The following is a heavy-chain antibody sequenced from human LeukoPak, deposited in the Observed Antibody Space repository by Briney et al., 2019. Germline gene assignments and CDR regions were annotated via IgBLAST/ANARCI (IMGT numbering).Heavy chain of an antibody. Sequence: GGSLRLSCVASGFYYNNCGMNWVRQAPGKGLEWVSGITANSANRYYADSVKGRFTISRDNSKYTLYLQMNSLRAEDTAVYYCAKRSAHSFDSWGQGTLVTVSS. D-gene: IGHD3-3*01. V-gene: IGHV3-23*01. CDR1: GFYYNNCG. CDR2: ITANSANR. J-gene: IGHJ4*02. CDR3: AKRSAHSFDS.